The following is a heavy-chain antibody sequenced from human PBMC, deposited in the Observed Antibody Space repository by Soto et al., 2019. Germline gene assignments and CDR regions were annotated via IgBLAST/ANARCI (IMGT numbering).Heavy chain of an antibody. CDR1: GFTFDDYT. J-gene: IGHJ6*02. V-gene: IGHV3-43*01. Sequence: GSLRLSCAASGFTFDDYTMHWVRQAPGKGLEWVSLISWDGGSTYYADSVKGRFTISRDNSKNSLYLQMNSLRTEDTALYYCAKGGPYSSSGLGYYYGMDVWGQGTTVTSP. D-gene: IGHD6-13*01. CDR3: AKGGPYSSSGLGYYYGMDV. CDR2: ISWDGGST.